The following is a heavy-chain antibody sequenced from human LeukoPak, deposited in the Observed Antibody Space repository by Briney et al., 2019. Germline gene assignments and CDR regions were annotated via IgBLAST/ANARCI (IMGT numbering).Heavy chain of an antibody. V-gene: IGHV1-2*02. CDR1: GYTFTGYY. D-gene: IGHD3-22*01. J-gene: IGHJ4*02. Sequence: GASVKVSCKASGYTFTGYYMHWVRQAPGQGLEWMGWINPNSGGTNYAQKFQGRVTMTRDTSISTAYMELSRLRSDDMAVYYCAREGKYYYDSSGSGRFDYWGQGTLVTVSS. CDR3: AREGKYYYDSSGSGRFDY. CDR2: INPNSGGT.